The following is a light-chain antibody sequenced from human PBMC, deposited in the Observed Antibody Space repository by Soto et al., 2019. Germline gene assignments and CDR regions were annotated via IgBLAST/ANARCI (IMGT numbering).Light chain of an antibody. CDR1: QGISNY. J-gene: IGKJ1*01. CDR2: AAS. V-gene: IGKV1-27*01. Sequence: DIQMTQSPSSLSASVGHRVTITCRASQGISNYLAWYQQKPGKVPNLLIYAASTLQTGVPPRFSGSGSETAFTVTISSLQTEDVATYYCQRYNSAPWTFGQGTKVEIK. CDR3: QRYNSAPWT.